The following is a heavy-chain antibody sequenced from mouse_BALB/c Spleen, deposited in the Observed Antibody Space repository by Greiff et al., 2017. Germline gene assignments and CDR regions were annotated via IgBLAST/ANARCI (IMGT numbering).Heavy chain of an antibody. V-gene: IGHV5-17*02. J-gene: IGHJ2*01. CDR2: ISSGSSTI. CDR1: GFTFSSFG. Sequence: EVQLVESGGGLVQPGGSRKLSCAASGFTFSSFGMHWVRQSPEKGLEWVAYISSGSSTIYYADTVKGRFTISRDNPKNTLFLQVTSLRSEDTAMYYCAREWDYLDYWGQGTTLTVSS. CDR3: AREWDYLDY.